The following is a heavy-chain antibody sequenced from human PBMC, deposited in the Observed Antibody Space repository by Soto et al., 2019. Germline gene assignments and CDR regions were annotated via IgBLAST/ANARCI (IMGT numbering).Heavy chain of an antibody. J-gene: IGHJ5*02. V-gene: IGHV3-64D*06. Sequence: GGSLRLSCSASGFTFSSYAMHGVRQAPGKGLEYVSAISSNGGITYCADSVKGRFNISRDNSKNTLYLQMRSLRAEDTAVYYCVKDYSKQFEYSSSWYGNWFDPWGQGTLVTVSS. CDR2: ISSNGGIT. D-gene: IGHD6-13*01. CDR3: VKDYSKQFEYSSSWYGNWFDP. CDR1: GFTFSSYA.